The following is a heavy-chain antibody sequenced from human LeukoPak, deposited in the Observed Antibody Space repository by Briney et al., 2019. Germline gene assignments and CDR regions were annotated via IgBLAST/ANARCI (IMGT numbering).Heavy chain of an antibody. J-gene: IGHJ5*01. V-gene: IGHV3-53*01. D-gene: IGHD5-24*01. CDR2: IYSGGST. CDR3: ARGRGEMATPFRPFDC. Sequence: GGSLRLSCAASGFTVSSNYMSWVRQAPGKGLEWVSVIYSGGSTYYADSVKGRFTISRDNSKNTLYLQMNSLRAEDTAVYYCARGRGEMATPFRPFDCWGQGTLVTVSS. CDR1: GFTVSSNY.